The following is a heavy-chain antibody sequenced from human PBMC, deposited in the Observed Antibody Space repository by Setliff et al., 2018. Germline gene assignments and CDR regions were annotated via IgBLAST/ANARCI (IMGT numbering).Heavy chain of an antibody. D-gene: IGHD3-9*01. CDR1: GYTFTTYG. V-gene: IGHV1-18*01. CDR3: ARSADVVPALHHVLRYFDWLFNFDY. CDR2: ISADNGNT. J-gene: IGHJ4*02. Sequence: ASVKVSCKASGYTFTTYGISWVRQAPGQGLEWMGWISADNGNTNYAQNLQGRVTMTTDTSTSTAYMELRSLRSDDTAVYYCARSADVVPALHHVLRYFDWLFNFDYWGQGTLVTVSS.